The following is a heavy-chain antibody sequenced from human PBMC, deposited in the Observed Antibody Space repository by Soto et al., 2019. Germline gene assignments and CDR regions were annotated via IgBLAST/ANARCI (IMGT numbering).Heavy chain of an antibody. CDR1: GDTFTSYD. CDR3: AGNPTPPQTSYVSWSGRTKSYHYHMDL. D-gene: IGHD3-16*01. J-gene: IGHJ6*03. V-gene: IGHV1-8*01. CDR2: MNANSGNT. Sequence: ASVKVSCKASGDTFTSYDINWVRQATGQGLEWMGWMNANSGNTGYAQKFLGRVTMTRNTSISTAYMELSSVRSEDTAVYYCAGNPTPPQTSYVSWSGRTKSYHYHMDLWGKPTPVTVTS.